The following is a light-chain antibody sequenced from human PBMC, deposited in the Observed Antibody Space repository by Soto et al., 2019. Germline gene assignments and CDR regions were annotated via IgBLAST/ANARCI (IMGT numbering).Light chain of an antibody. V-gene: IGLV8-61*01. J-gene: IGLJ2*01. CDR1: SGSVSTSYY. Sequence: QTVVTQEPSFSVSPGGTVTLTCGLCSGSVSTSYYPSWYQQTPGQAPRTLIYSTNTRSSGVPDRFSGSILGNKAALTITGAQADDESDYYCVLYMGSGISVFGGGTKLTVL. CDR2: STN. CDR3: VLYMGSGISV.